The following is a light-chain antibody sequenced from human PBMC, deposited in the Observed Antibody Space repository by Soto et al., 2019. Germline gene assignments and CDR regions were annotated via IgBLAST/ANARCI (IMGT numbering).Light chain of an antibody. Sequence: QSVLTPPASLWGSPGHSITISCTGASSDFGGYNYVSWYQQHPGKAPKLMIYDVSNRPSGVSNRFSGSKSGNTASLTISGLQAEDEADYYCSSYTSSSTPYVFGTGTKVTV. V-gene: IGLV2-14*01. CDR2: DVS. J-gene: IGLJ1*01. CDR1: SSDFGGYNY. CDR3: SSYTSSSTPYV.